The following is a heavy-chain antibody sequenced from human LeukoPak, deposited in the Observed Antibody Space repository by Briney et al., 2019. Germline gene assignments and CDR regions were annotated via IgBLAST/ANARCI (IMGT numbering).Heavy chain of an antibody. CDR2: IYYSGST. J-gene: IGHJ4*02. D-gene: IGHD5-18*01. Sequence: KSSETLSLTCTVSGGSISSSSYYWGWIRQPPGKGLEWIGSIYYSGSTYYNPSLKSRVTISVDTSKNQFSLKLSSVTAADTAVYYCARLVGIYSYGLRGKDYWGKGTLVTVSS. CDR3: ARLVGIYSYGLRGKDY. V-gene: IGHV4-39*07. CDR1: GGSISSSSYY.